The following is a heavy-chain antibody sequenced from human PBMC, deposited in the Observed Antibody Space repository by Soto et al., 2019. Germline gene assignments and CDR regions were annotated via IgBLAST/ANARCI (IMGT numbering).Heavy chain of an antibody. CDR1: GYTFTSYG. CDR3: ARDQGNIQLWPPPYFDY. D-gene: IGHD5-18*01. J-gene: IGHJ4*02. V-gene: IGHV1-18*01. CDR2: IIAYNGNT. Sequence: ASVKVSCKASGYTFTSYGISWVRQAPGQGLEWMGWIIAYNGNTNYSQKLQGRVTMTTDTSTSTAYMELRSLRSDETAVYYCARDQGNIQLWPPPYFDYWGQGTLVTVSS.